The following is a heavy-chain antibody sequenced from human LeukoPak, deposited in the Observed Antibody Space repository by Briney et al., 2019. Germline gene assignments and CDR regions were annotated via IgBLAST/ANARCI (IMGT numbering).Heavy chain of an antibody. CDR2: IHYSGSP. J-gene: IGHJ6*03. CDR3: ARGPTGQLWFRRGYYYMDV. Sequence: PSETLSLTCTVSGGSISNYYWSWIRQPPGKGLEWIGYIHYSGSPNYNPPLKSRVSISVDTSKNQFSLKLSSVTAADTAVYYCARGPTGQLWFRRGYYYMDVWGKGTTVTVSS. D-gene: IGHD5-18*01. CDR1: GGSISNYY. V-gene: IGHV4-59*12.